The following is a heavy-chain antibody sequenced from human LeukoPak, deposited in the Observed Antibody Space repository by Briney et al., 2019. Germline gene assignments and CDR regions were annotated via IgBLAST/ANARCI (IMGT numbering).Heavy chain of an antibody. CDR1: GDSMSSSHYC. CDR2: IYYSGNT. Sequence: SETLSLTCTVSGDSMSSSHYCWGWIRQPPGKGLEWIGSIYYSGNTYYNASLKSQVSISIDTSKNQFSLRLTSVTAADTAVYYCARQTGSGLFILPGGQGTLVTVSS. CDR3: ARQTGSGLFILP. J-gene: IGHJ4*02. V-gene: IGHV4-39*01. D-gene: IGHD3/OR15-3a*01.